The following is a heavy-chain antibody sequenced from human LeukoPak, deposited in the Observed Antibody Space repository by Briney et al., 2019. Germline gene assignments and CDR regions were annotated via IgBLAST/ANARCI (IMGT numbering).Heavy chain of an antibody. Sequence: SVKVSCKASGGTFISFSVSWIRQAPGQGLEWMGGIIPMLDAAEYAQKFQDRVTITADESTRTAYLELSSLRSEDTAVYYCARDFGGYSSGWSIGYFDYWGQGTLVAVSS. J-gene: IGHJ4*02. CDR1: GGTFISFS. CDR3: ARDFGGYSSGWSIGYFDY. CDR2: IIPMLDAA. D-gene: IGHD6-19*01. V-gene: IGHV1-69*13.